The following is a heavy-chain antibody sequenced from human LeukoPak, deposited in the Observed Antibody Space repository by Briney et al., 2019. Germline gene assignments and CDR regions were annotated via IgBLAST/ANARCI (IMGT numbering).Heavy chain of an antibody. CDR3: ARRANTAPPYYFDY. V-gene: IGHV4-59*01. J-gene: IGHJ4*02. D-gene: IGHD5-18*01. CDR1: DDSMSSYY. Sequence: SETLSPTCTVSDDSMSSYYWNWIRQPPGKGLEWIGYVYYSGGTNYNPSLKSRVTISLDTSKNQFSLKLSSVTAADTAVYYCARRANTAPPYYFDYWGQGTLVTVSS. CDR2: VYYSGGT.